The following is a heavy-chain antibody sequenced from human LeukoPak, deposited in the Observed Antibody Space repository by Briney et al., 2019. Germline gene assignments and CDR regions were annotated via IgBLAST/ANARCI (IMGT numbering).Heavy chain of an antibody. D-gene: IGHD3-22*01. CDR1: GFTFSSYE. J-gene: IGHJ6*02. Sequence: GGSLRLSCAASGFTFSSYEMNWVRQAPGKGLEWVSYISSSGSTIYYADSVKGRFTISRGNAKNSLYLQMNSLRAEDTAVYYCARDHKGYYYYGMDVWGQGTTVTVSS. CDR2: ISSSGSTI. CDR3: ARDHKGYYYYGMDV. V-gene: IGHV3-48*03.